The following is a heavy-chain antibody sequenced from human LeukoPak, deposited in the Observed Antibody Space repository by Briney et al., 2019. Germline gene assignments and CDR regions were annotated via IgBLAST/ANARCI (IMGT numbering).Heavy chain of an antibody. CDR2: ISSSSSYI. V-gene: IGHV3-21*01. CDR1: GFTFSSYS. CDR3: ARVKRLNWFDP. Sequence: GGSLRLSCAASGFTFSSYSMNWVRQAPGKGLEWVSSISSSSSYIYYADSVKGRFTISRDNAKNSLYLQMNSLRAEDTAVYYCARVKRLNWFDPWGQGTLVTVSS. J-gene: IGHJ5*02.